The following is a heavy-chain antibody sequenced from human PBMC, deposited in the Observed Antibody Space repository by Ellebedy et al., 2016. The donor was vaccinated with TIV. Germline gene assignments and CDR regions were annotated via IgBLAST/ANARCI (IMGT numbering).Heavy chain of an antibody. Sequence: GESLKISCAASGFIVSTNYMTWVRQAPGRGLECVSVLYQDGSAYYADSVKGRFTISRDNSKNTLYLQMNSLRAEDTAVYYCARDVRAAGYDYWGQGTLVTVSS. D-gene: IGHD6-13*01. J-gene: IGHJ4*02. V-gene: IGHV3-53*01. CDR3: ARDVRAAGYDY. CDR2: LYQDGSA. CDR1: GFIVSTNY.